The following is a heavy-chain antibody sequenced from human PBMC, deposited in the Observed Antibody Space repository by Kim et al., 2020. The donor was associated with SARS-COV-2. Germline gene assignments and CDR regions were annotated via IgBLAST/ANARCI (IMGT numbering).Heavy chain of an antibody. V-gene: IGHV3-33*05. CDR2: ISYDGSNK. J-gene: IGHJ3*02. D-gene: IGHD3-10*01. CDR1: GFTFSSYG. CDR3: AVLVRGVNDAFDI. Sequence: GGSLRLSCAASGFTFSSYGMHWVRQAPGKGLEWVAVISYDGSNKYYADSVKGRFTISRDNSKNTLYLQMNSLRAEDTAVYYCAVLVRGVNDAFDIWGQGTMVTVSS.